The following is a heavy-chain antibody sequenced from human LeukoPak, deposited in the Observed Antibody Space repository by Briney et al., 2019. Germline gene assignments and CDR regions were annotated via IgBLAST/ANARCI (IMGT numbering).Heavy chain of an antibody. D-gene: IGHD3-22*01. CDR3: ARGEYYYDGGY. CDR1: GFTFSSYW. CDR2: IKQDGSEK. V-gene: IGHV3-7*04. Sequence: PGGSLRLSCAVSGFTFSSYWMSWVRQAPGKGLEWVANIKQDGSEKYLVDSVKGRFTISRDNAKNSLYLQMESPRAEDTAVYYCARGEYYYDGGYWGQGTLVTVSS. J-gene: IGHJ4*02.